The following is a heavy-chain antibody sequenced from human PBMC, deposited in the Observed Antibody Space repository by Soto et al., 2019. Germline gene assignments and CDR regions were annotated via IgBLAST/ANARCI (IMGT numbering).Heavy chain of an antibody. J-gene: IGHJ4*02. D-gene: IGHD5-12*01. CDR3: ARTYSGYDTDFDY. V-gene: IGHV3-23*01. CDR2: ISGSGGST. CDR1: GFTFSSYA. Sequence: GGSLRLPCAASGFTFSSYAMIWVRQAPGKGLEWVSAISGSGGSTYYADSVKGRFTISRDNSKNTLYLQMNSLRAEDTAVYYCARTYSGYDTDFDYWGQGTLVTVSS.